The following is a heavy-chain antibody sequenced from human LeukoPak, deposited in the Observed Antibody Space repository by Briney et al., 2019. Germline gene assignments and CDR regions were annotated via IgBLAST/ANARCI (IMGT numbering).Heavy chain of an antibody. CDR3: ARRKRGSGGPFDY. D-gene: IGHD6-19*01. Sequence: SETLSLTCTVSGGSISSYYWTWIRQSPGTGLEWIGYMDYSGSTAYNPSLKSRVTISIDTSKKQFSLELSSVTAADTAIYFCARRKRGSGGPFDYWGQGTLVTVSS. J-gene: IGHJ4*02. V-gene: IGHV4-59*08. CDR1: GGSISSYY. CDR2: MDYSGST.